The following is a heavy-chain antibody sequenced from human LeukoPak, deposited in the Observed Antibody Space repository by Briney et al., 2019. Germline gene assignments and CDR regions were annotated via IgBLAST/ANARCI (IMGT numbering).Heavy chain of an antibody. J-gene: IGHJ6*02. CDR1: GGSISSYY. CDR3: ARHGPQYYYYGMDV. Sequence: PSETLSLTCTVSGGSISSYYWSWIRQPPGKGLEWIGYFYYSGSTNYIPSLKSRVTISVDTSKNQFSLKLSSVTAADTAVYYCARHGPQYYYYGMDVWGQGTTVTVSS. D-gene: IGHD4-11*01. CDR2: FYYSGST. V-gene: IGHV4-59*08.